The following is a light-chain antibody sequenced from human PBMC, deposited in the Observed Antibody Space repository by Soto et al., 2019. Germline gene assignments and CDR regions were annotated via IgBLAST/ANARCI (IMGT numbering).Light chain of an antibody. Sequence: EIVLTQSPGTLSLSPGERATLSCRASQSVSNSHLAWHQQKPGPAPRLLIFGVSSRAAGIPDRFSGSGSGTDFTLTISRLEPEDYAVYYCQQYDKSPLTFGGGTKVDIK. CDR2: GVS. CDR3: QQYDKSPLT. J-gene: IGKJ4*01. CDR1: QSVSNSH. V-gene: IGKV3-20*01.